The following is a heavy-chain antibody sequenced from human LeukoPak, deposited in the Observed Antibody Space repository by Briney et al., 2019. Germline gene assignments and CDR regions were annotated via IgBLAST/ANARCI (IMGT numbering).Heavy chain of an antibody. CDR2: IYHSGST. V-gene: IGHV4-30-2*05. Sequence: SETLSLTCAVSGGSISSGGYSWSWIRQPPGKGLEWIGYIYHSGSTYYNPSLRSRVTISVDTSKNHFSLKLSSVTAADTAVYYCARDRDGYNSFDYWGQGTLVTASS. J-gene: IGHJ4*02. D-gene: IGHD5-24*01. CDR1: GGSISSGGYS. CDR3: ARDRDGYNSFDY.